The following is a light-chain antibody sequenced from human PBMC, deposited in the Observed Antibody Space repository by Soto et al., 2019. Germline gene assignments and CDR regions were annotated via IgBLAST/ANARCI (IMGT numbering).Light chain of an antibody. CDR1: QSVSSSY. V-gene: IGKV3-20*01. J-gene: IGKJ2*01. Sequence: EIVLTQSPGTLSLSPGERATLSCRANQSVSSSYLAWYQQKPGQAPRLLIFDASFRTTGIPDRFSGSGSGTDFTLTISRVEPEDFAVYYCQQYGSSPYTFGLGTRLEIK. CDR2: DAS. CDR3: QQYGSSPYT.